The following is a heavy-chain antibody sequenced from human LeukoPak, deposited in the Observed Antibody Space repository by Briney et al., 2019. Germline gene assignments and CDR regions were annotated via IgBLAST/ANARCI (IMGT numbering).Heavy chain of an antibody. Sequence: ASVKVSCKASGYTFTNYYIHWVRQAPGQGLECMGIINPSGGSTSYAQKFQGRVTMTRDMSTSTVYMELSSLRSEDTAVYYCARAVGPFGAAGAFDYWGQGTLVTVSS. CDR1: GYTFTNYY. CDR2: INPSGGST. D-gene: IGHD6-13*01. J-gene: IGHJ4*02. V-gene: IGHV1-46*01. CDR3: ARAVGPFGAAGAFDY.